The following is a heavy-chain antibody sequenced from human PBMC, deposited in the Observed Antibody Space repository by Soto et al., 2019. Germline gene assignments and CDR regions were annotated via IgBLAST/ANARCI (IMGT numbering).Heavy chain of an antibody. CDR2: IYHSGST. J-gene: IGHJ4*02. Sequence: SETLSLTCTVSGGSISSSSYYWGLIRQPPGKGLEWIGNIYHSGSTYYNPSLKSRVTISVDKSKNQFSLKLSSVTAADTAVYYCARENYYYDSSGLILWGQGTLVTVSS. D-gene: IGHD3-22*01. CDR1: GGSISSSSYY. V-gene: IGHV4-39*07. CDR3: ARENYYYDSSGLIL.